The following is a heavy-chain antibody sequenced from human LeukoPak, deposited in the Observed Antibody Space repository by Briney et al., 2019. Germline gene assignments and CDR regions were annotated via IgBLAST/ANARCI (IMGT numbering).Heavy chain of an antibody. CDR1: GFTFSSYG. D-gene: IGHD4-17*01. CDR3: AKDALTTVTTRFDY. V-gene: IGHV3-30*18. CDR2: ISYDGSNK. J-gene: IGHJ4*02. Sequence: GRSLRLSCAASGFTFSSYGMHWVRQAPGKGLEWVAVISYDGSNKYYADSVKGRFTISRDNSKNTLYLQMNSLRAEDTAVCYCAKDALTTVTTRFDYWGQGTLVTVSS.